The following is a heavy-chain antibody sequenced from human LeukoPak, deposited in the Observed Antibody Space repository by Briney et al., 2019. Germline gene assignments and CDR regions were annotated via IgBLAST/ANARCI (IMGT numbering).Heavy chain of an antibody. CDR2: ISGYNGNT. CDR1: GYTFTCYG. Sequence: ASVKVSCKASGYTFTCYGISWVRQAPGQGLEWMGWISGYNGNTNYAQKLQGRVTMTTDTSTSTAYMELRSLRSDDTAVYYCARGSSTMVRGVHDYWGQGTLVTVSS. J-gene: IGHJ4*02. V-gene: IGHV1-18*01. D-gene: IGHD3-10*01. CDR3: ARGSSTMVRGVHDY.